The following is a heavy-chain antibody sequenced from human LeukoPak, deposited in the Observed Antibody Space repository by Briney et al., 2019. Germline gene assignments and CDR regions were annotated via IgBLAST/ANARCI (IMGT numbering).Heavy chain of an antibody. D-gene: IGHD3-10*01. CDR3: ARWEVRLNAFEM. Sequence: SETLSLTCTVSGGSISSSSYYWGWIRQPPGKGLEWIGSIYYSGSTYYNPSLKSRVTTSVDTSKNQFSLSLSSVTAADTAVYYCARWEVRLNAFEMWGQGTMVTVSS. V-gene: IGHV4-39*07. CDR1: GGSISSSSYY. J-gene: IGHJ3*02. CDR2: IYYSGST.